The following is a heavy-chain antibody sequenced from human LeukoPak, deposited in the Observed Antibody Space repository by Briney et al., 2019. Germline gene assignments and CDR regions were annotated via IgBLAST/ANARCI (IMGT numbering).Heavy chain of an antibody. D-gene: IGHD1-7*01. Sequence: GGSLRLSCAASGFTFSNYAMTWVRQAPGKGLEWVSGISGSGGSTYYADSVKGRFTISRDNSKNTLYLQMNSLRAEDTAIYYCAESGPELPSCFYYYMDVWGKGTTVTVSS. J-gene: IGHJ6*03. CDR2: ISGSGGST. CDR1: GFTFSNYA. V-gene: IGHV3-23*01. CDR3: AESGPELPSCFYYYMDV.